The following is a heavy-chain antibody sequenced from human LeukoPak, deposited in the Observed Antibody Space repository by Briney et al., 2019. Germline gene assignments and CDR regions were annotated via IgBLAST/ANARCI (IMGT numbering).Heavy chain of an antibody. J-gene: IGHJ3*02. CDR2: IIPIFGTT. CDR1: GGTFSSYA. Sequence: GASGKVSCKASGGTFSSYAISWVRQAPGQGLEWMGGIIPIFGTTDYAQKFQGRVTITADKSTSTAYMELSSLRSEDTAVYYCARYQDIVVVVAATPRAFDIWGQGTMVTVSS. D-gene: IGHD2-15*01. CDR3: ARYQDIVVVVAATPRAFDI. V-gene: IGHV1-69*06.